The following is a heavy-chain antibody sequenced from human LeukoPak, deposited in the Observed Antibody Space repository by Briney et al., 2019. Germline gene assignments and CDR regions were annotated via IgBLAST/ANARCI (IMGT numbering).Heavy chain of an antibody. J-gene: IGHJ4*02. D-gene: IGHD6-6*01. CDR1: GGSISSYY. CDR2: IYYSGST. Sequence: SETLSLTCTVSGGSISSYYWSWIRQPPGKGLEWIGYIYYSGSTNYNPSLKSRVTISIDTSKNQFSLKLSSVTAADTAVYYCARDLSGSSSFGSWGQGTLFTVSS. CDR3: ARDLSGSSSFGS. V-gene: IGHV4-59*01.